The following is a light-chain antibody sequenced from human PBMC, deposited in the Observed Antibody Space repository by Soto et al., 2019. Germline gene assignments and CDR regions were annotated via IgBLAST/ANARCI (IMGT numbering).Light chain of an antibody. CDR2: EVS. Sequence: QSVLAQPSSVSGSPGQSITISCTGTSTDVGGYNYVSWYHHHPGKGPKLIIYEVSNRPSGVSDRFSGSKSGNKASLIISNLEAEDESDYYCGSYTSTDTPFVFGTGTKVTVL. CDR1: STDVGGYNY. V-gene: IGLV2-14*01. CDR3: GSYTSTDTPFV. J-gene: IGLJ1*01.